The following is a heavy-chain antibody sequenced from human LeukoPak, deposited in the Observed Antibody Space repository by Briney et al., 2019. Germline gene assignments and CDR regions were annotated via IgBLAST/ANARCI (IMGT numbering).Heavy chain of an antibody. J-gene: IGHJ5*02. V-gene: IGHV4-31*03. D-gene: IGHD1-26*01. CDR2: IYYSGST. Sequence: SETLSLTCTVSGGSISSGGYYWSWIRQHLGKGLEWIGYIYYSGSTYYNPSLKSRVTISVDTSKNQFSLKLSSVTAADTAVYYCAADMGLNWFDPWGQGTLVTVSS. CDR3: AADMGLNWFDP. CDR1: GGSISSGGYY.